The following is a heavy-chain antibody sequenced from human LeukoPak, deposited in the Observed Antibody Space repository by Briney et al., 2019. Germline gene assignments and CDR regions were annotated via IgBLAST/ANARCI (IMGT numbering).Heavy chain of an antibody. D-gene: IGHD2-21*01. V-gene: IGHV4-59*12. J-gene: IGHJ4*02. CDR3: ARIDNVDYFDY. CDR2: IYYSGST. CDR1: GGSISSYY. Sequence: SETLSLTCTVSGGSISSYYWTWIRQPPGKGLEWIGYIYYSGSTNYNPSLKSRVTISVDTSKNQFSLKLSSVTAADTAVYYCARIDNVDYFDYWGQGTLVTVSS.